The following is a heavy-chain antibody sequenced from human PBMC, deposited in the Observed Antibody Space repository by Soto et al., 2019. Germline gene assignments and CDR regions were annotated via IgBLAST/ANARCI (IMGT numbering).Heavy chain of an antibody. J-gene: IGHJ5*02. CDR3: AKDPQYGSGSITPNWFDP. D-gene: IGHD3-10*01. CDR2: ISGSGGST. CDR1: GFTFSSYA. Sequence: GGSLRLSCAASGFTFSSYAMSWVRQAPGKGLGWVSAISGSGGSTYYADSVKGRFTISRDNSKNTLYLQMNSLRAEDTAVYYCAKDPQYGSGSITPNWFDPWGQGTLVTVSS. V-gene: IGHV3-23*01.